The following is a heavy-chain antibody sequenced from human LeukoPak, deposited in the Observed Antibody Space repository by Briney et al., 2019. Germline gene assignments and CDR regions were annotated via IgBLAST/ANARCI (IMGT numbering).Heavy chain of an antibody. CDR2: IYYSGNT. V-gene: IGHV4-59*04. Sequence: PSETLSLTCTVSGGSISSYYWSWIRQPPGKGLEWIGTIYYSGNTYYNPSLKSRVTISVDTSKNQFSLRLSSVTAADTAVYFCMRHEEEDGYNAKPFDFWGQGTLVTVSS. CDR1: GGSISSYY. CDR3: MRHEEEDGYNAKPFDF. J-gene: IGHJ4*02. D-gene: IGHD5-24*01.